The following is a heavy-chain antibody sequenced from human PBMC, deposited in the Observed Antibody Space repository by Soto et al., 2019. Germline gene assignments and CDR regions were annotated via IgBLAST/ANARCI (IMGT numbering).Heavy chain of an antibody. CDR2: IYYSGST. Sequence: SETLSLTCTVSGGSISSYYWSWIRQPPGKGLEWIGYIYYSGSTNYNPSLKSRVTISVDTSKNQFSLKLSSVTAADTAVYYCARTSTIFGVVKWFDPWGQGTLVTVSS. D-gene: IGHD3-3*01. V-gene: IGHV4-59*08. CDR3: ARTSTIFGVVKWFDP. J-gene: IGHJ5*02. CDR1: GGSISSYY.